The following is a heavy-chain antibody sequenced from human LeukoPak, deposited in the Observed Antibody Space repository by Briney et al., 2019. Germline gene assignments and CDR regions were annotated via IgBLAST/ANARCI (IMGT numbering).Heavy chain of an antibody. CDR2: INIDGRST. Sequence: GGSLRLSCAASGFTFSSYWMHWVRRAPGKGLVWVSHINIDGRSTSYADSVKDRFTISRDNAKNTLYLQMNSLRAEDTAVYYCARGGSSGYFVIWGQGTLVTVSS. J-gene: IGHJ4*02. V-gene: IGHV3-74*01. CDR1: GFTFSSYW. CDR3: ARGGSSGYFVI. D-gene: IGHD3-22*01.